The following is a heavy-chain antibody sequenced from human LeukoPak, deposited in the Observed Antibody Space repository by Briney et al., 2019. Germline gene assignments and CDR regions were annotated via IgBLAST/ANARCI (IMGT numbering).Heavy chain of an antibody. Sequence: SVKVSCKASGYTFTSYGISWVRQAPGQGLEWMGGIIPIFGTANYAQKFQGRVTITADESTSTAYMELSSLRSEDTAVYYCARVDTNKIPAAHTYFDYWGQGTLVTVSS. J-gene: IGHJ4*02. V-gene: IGHV1-69*13. D-gene: IGHD2-2*01. CDR1: GYTFTSYG. CDR3: ARVDTNKIPAAHTYFDY. CDR2: IIPIFGTA.